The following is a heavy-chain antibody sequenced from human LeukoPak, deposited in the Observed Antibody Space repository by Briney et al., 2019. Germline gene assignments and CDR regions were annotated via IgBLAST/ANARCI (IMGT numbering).Heavy chain of an antibody. CDR1: GGSFSGYY. CDR3: ARGHYYYGSGSYPFDY. V-gene: IGHV4-34*01. D-gene: IGHD3-10*01. Sequence: PSETLSLTCAVYGGSFSGYYWSWIRQPPGKGLEWIGEINHSGSTNYNPPLKSRVTISVDTSKNQFSLKLSSVTAADTAVCYCARGHYYYGSGSYPFDYWGQGTLVTVSS. J-gene: IGHJ4*02. CDR2: INHSGST.